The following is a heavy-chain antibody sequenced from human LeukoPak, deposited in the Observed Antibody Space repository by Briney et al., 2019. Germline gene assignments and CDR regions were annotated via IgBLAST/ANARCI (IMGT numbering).Heavy chain of an antibody. V-gene: IGHV1-69*13. Sequence: SVKVSCKAPGGSFSNYAFSWVRQAPGQGLEWMGGIIPIFATTDYAQKFQGRVTMTADESTSTAYLELSSLRSEDTAVYYCACVSSSENSSWYYSVIDYWGQGTLVTVSS. CDR2: IIPIFATT. CDR1: GGSFSNYA. D-gene: IGHD6-13*01. CDR3: ACVSSSENSSWYYSVIDY. J-gene: IGHJ4*02.